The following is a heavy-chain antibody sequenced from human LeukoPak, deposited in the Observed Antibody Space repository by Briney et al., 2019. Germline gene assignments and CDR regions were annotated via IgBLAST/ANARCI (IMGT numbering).Heavy chain of an antibody. V-gene: IGHV4-4*07. CDR2: IYTSGST. Sequence: SETLSLTCTVSGGSISSYYWSWIRQPAGKGLEWIGRIYTSGSTNYNPSLKSRVTISVDTSKNQFSLKLSSVTAADTAVYYCARGGELPPYNWFDPWGQGTLVTVSS. CDR1: GGSISSYY. J-gene: IGHJ5*02. D-gene: IGHD1-26*01. CDR3: ARGGELPPYNWFDP.